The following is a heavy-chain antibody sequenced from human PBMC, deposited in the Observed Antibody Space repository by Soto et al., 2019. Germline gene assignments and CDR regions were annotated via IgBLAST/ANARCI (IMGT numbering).Heavy chain of an antibody. CDR3: ASDLEPRDRSGYAVDL. CDR1: GGPFSNYA. V-gene: IGHV1-69*01. CDR2: SIPIFVTA. J-gene: IGHJ3*01. D-gene: IGHD3-22*01. Sequence: QVQLVQSGAEVKKPGSSVRVSCKSSGGPFSNYAISWVRQAPGQGLEWMGGSIPIFVTADYPQKFQDRVTITAEESTGTAYLELRSLRSEYRAVYYCASDLEPRDRSGYAVDLWGQATMVTVSS.